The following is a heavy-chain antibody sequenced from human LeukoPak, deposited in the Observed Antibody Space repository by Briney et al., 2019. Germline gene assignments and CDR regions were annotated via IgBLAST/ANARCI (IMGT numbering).Heavy chain of an antibody. CDR2: ISGSGGST. Sequence: GGSLRLSCAASGFTFSSYAMSWVRQAPGKGLEWVSAISGSGGSTYYADSVKGRFTISRDNSKNTLYLQMNSLRAEDTAVYYCAKAGQYYYDSSGYRRLSYYFDYWGQGTLVTVSS. CDR3: AKAGQYYYDSSGYRRLSYYFDY. V-gene: IGHV3-23*01. J-gene: IGHJ4*02. D-gene: IGHD3-22*01. CDR1: GFTFSSYA.